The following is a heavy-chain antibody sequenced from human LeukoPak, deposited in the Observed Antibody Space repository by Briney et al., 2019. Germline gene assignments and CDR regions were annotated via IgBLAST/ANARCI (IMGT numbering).Heavy chain of an antibody. J-gene: IGHJ3*02. CDR1: GFTSSNAW. D-gene: IGHD4/OR15-4a*01. V-gene: IGHV3-15*01. CDR2: IKSKTDGGTS. Sequence: GGSLTLSCAASGFTSSNAWMSWVRQAPGKGLEWVGRIKSKTDGGTSEYAATVKGRFTISRDDSKNTLYLQMNSLKTEDTAVYYCTTFDYAAFLIWGQGTMVTVSS. CDR3: TTFDYAAFLI.